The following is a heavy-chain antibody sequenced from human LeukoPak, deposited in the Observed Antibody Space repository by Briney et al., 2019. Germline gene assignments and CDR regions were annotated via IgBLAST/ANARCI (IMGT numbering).Heavy chain of an antibody. CDR2: ITWDGDST. D-gene: IGHD4/OR15-4a*01. V-gene: IGHV3-43D*03. J-gene: IGHJ4*02. CDR1: GFTFDDYA. Sequence: PGGSLRLSCAASGFTFDDYAMHWVRQAPGKGLEWVSLITWDGDSTYYADSVKGRFTISRDNSKNYLYLQMNSLRAEDTAVYYCARRAGAYSHPYDYWGQGTLVTVSS. CDR3: ARRAGAYSHPYDY.